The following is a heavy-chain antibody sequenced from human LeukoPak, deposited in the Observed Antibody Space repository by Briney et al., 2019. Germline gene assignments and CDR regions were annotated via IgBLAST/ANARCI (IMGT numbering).Heavy chain of an antibody. J-gene: IGHJ4*02. CDR1: GFTFRDYY. CDR2: ISYDGSNK. V-gene: IGHV3-30-3*01. Sequence: SGGSLRLSCAASGFTFRDYYMTWIRQAPGKGLEWVAVISYDGSNKYYADSVKGRFTISRDNSKNTLYLQMNSLRAEDTAVYYCAKRLEGEVVAGPHVYWGQGTLVTVSS. D-gene: IGHD2-15*01. CDR3: AKRLEGEVVAGPHVY.